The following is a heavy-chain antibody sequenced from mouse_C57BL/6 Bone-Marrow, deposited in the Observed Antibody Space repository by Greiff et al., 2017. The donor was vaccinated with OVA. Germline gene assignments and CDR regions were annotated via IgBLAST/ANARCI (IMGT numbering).Heavy chain of an antibody. Sequence: EVKVEESGGGLVQPGGSLSLSCAASGFTFTDYYMSWVRQPPGKALEWLGFIRNKANGYTTEYSASVKGRFTISRDNSQSILYLQMNALRAEDSATYYCARSSTMVTTFWYFDVWGTGTTVTVSS. V-gene: IGHV7-3*01. CDR3: ARSSTMVTTFWYFDV. CDR2: IRNKANGYTT. CDR1: GFTFTDYY. J-gene: IGHJ1*03. D-gene: IGHD2-2*01.